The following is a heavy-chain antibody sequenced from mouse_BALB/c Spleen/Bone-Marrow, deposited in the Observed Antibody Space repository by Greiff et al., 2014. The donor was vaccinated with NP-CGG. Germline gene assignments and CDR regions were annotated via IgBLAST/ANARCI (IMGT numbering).Heavy chain of an antibody. CDR2: IYPGDGDT. CDR1: GHAFSSYW. V-gene: IGHV1-80*01. J-gene: IGHJ4*01. Sequence: QVQLQQSGAELVRPGSSVKISCKASGHAFSSYWMNWVKQRPGQGLEWIGQIYPGDGDTNYNGKFKGKATLTADKSSSTAYMQLSSLTSEDSAVYFCARGVPMDYWGQGTSVTVSS. CDR3: ARGVPMDY.